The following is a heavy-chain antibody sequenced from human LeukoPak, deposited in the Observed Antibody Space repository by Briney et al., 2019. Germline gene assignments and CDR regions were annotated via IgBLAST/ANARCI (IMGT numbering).Heavy chain of an antibody. J-gene: IGHJ4*02. CDR2: INAGNGNT. CDR1: GYTFTSYA. D-gene: IGHD6-13*01. Sequence: ASAKVSCKASGYTFTSYAMHWVRQAPGQRLEWMGWINAGNGNTKYSQKFQGRVTITRDTSASTAYMELSSLRSEDTAVYYCARALSYSSSWYAFDYWGQGTLVTVSS. V-gene: IGHV1-3*01. CDR3: ARALSYSSSWYAFDY.